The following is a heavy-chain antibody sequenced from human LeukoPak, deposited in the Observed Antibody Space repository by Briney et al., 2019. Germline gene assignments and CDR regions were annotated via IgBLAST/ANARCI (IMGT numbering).Heavy chain of an antibody. Sequence: SETLSLTCAVYGGSLSGYYWSWIRQPPGKGLEWIGEINHSGSTNYNPSLKSRVTISVDTSKNQFSLKLSSVTAADTAVYYCARGVIRYYYYMDVWGKGTTVTVSS. CDR1: GGSLSGYY. J-gene: IGHJ6*03. V-gene: IGHV4-34*01. CDR3: ARGVIRYYYYMDV. D-gene: IGHD2/OR15-2a*01. CDR2: INHSGST.